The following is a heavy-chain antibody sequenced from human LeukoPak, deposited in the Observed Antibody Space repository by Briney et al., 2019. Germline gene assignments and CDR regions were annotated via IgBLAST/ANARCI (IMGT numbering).Heavy chain of an antibody. Sequence: GGSLRLSCAASGFPFNSYAMGWVRQAPGKGLDWVSIMSDTGAHKFYADSVKGRFIISGDNSKNMVYLQMNSLRAEDTAVYYCVKKVVVTPEHWGLDYWGQGTLVTVSS. CDR2: MSDTGAHK. V-gene: IGHV3-23*01. CDR3: VKKVVVTPEHWGLDY. CDR1: GFPFNSYA. D-gene: IGHD2-21*02. J-gene: IGHJ4*02.